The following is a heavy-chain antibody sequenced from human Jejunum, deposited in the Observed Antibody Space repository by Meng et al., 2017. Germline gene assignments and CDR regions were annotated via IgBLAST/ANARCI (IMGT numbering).Heavy chain of an antibody. CDR3: ARAKVTPMGYWFDP. CDR2: VYYTGRT. V-gene: IGHV4-39*01. Sequence: QVQESGPGLVKPSETLSLTCTVSGGSINTNTYYWDWIRQPPGKGMEWIGSVYYTGRTFYNPSLKSRVTISLDTSKNQFSLNLRSVAAADTAVYYCARAKVTPMGYWFDPWGQGTLVTVSS. CDR1: GGSINTNTYY. D-gene: IGHD2-21*02. J-gene: IGHJ5*02.